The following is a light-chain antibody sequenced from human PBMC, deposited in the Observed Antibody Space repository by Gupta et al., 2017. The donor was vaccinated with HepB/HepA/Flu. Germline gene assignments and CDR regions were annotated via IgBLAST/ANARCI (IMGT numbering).Light chain of an antibody. CDR1: QSIDSY. CDR3: QHRNIRRS. CDR2: DAS. Sequence: EIVLTQSPATLSLSPGERATLSCRASQSIDSYLGWYQQKPGQAPRLLISDASNRATGIPARFSGSGSGTDFTLTSSSLEPEDFAVYYWQHRNIRRSFGQGTKLEIK. J-gene: IGKJ2*03. V-gene: IGKV3-11*01.